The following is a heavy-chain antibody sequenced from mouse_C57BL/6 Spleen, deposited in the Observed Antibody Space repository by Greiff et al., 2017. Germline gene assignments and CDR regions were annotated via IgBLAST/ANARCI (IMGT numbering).Heavy chain of an antibody. V-gene: IGHV14-3*01. J-gene: IGHJ3*01. CDR1: GFNIKNTY. D-gene: IGHD2-4*01. CDR2: IGPANGNT. Sequence: VQLQQSVAELVRPGASVKLSCTASGFNIKNTYMHWVQQRPEQGLEWIGRIGPANGNTKYAPKFQGKATITADTSANTAYLQLSSLTSEDTAIYCCVYYDYPAGFAYWGQGTLVTVAA. CDR3: VYYDYPAGFAY.